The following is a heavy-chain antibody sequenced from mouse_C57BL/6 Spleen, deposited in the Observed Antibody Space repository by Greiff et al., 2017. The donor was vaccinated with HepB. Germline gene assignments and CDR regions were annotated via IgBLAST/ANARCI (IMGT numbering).Heavy chain of an antibody. V-gene: IGHV1-82*01. J-gene: IGHJ4*01. Sequence: QVQLQQSGPELVKPGASVKISCKASGYAFSSSWMNWVKQRPGKGLEWIGRIYPGDGDTNYNGKFKGKATLTADKSSSTAYMQLSSLTSEDSAVYFCAREGYYYGDAMDYWGQGTSVTVSS. CDR2: IYPGDGDT. CDR1: GYAFSSSW. D-gene: IGHD1-1*01. CDR3: AREGYYYGDAMDY.